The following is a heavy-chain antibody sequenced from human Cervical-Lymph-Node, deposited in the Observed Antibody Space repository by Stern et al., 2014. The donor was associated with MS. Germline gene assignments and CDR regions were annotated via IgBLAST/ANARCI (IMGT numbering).Heavy chain of an antibody. J-gene: IGHJ4*02. CDR3: ATGGENDSSAYPYGNFDY. CDR1: GYNLTELS. D-gene: IGHD3-22*01. V-gene: IGHV1-24*01. CDR2: FDPEYGET. Sequence: QGQLVQSGAEVKKPGASVKVSCKGSGYNLTELSMHWVRQAPGKGLEWMGGFDPEYGETIYAQKFQGRVTMTEDTSTDTAYMELSRLRSEDTAVYACATGGENDSSAYPYGNFDYWGQGTLVTVSS.